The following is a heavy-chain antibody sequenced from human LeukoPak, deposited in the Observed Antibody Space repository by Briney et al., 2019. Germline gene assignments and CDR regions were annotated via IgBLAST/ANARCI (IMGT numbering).Heavy chain of an antibody. V-gene: IGHV3-30*01. CDR2: ISYDGSNK. J-gene: IGHJ3*02. CDR1: GFTFSSYA. Sequence: GGSLRLSCAASGFTFSSYAMHWVRQAPGKGLEWVAVISYDGSNKYYADSVKGRFTISRDNAKNSLYLQMNSLRAEDTALYYCAKDQRQQLADDAFDIWGQGTMVTASS. CDR3: AKDQRQQLADDAFDI. D-gene: IGHD6-13*01.